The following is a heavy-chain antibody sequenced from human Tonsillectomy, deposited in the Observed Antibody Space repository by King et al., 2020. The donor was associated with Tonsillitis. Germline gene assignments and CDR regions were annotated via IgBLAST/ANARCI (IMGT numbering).Heavy chain of an antibody. D-gene: IGHD1-26*01. CDR2: VYPDDSDT. CDR1: GYTFTTYW. J-gene: IGHJ4*02. CDR3: VRGDSGTYNSFDF. V-gene: IGHV5-51*01. Sequence: VQLVESGAEGKKPGESLKISCQGSGYTFTTYWIGWVRQMPGKGLEWMGDVYPDDSDTRYSASFQGQVTISADTSIRTAYLHWGSLKASDSATYYCVRGDSGTYNSFDFWGPGTLVSVSS.